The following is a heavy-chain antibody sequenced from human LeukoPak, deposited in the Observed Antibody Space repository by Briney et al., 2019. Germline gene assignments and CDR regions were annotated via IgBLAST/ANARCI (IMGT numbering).Heavy chain of an antibody. CDR1: GFTFSNYN. CDR2: ITSLSSSI. J-gene: IGHJ4*02. CDR3: ARDSRFGKLLIPYFDY. D-gene: IGHD3-10*01. Sequence: GGSLRLSCAASGFTFSNYNMNWVRQAPGKWLESVSYITSLSSSIYYADSVKGRFTISRDNAQNSLYLQMNSLRDEDTAVYYCARDSRFGKLLIPYFDYWGQGTLVTVSS. V-gene: IGHV3-48*02.